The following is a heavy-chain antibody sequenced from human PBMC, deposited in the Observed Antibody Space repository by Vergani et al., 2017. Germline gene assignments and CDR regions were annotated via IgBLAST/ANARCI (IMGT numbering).Heavy chain of an antibody. J-gene: IGHJ3*02. Sequence: QVQLVQSGAEVKKPGASVKVSCKASGYTFTSYYMHWVRQAPEQGLEWMGIINPSGGSTSYAQKFQGRVTMTRDTSTSTVYMELSSLRSEDTAVYYCARGPPRIAARPGNAFDIWGQGTMVTVSS. V-gene: IGHV1-46*01. D-gene: IGHD6-6*01. CDR3: ARGPPRIAARPGNAFDI. CDR2: INPSGGST. CDR1: GYTFTSYY.